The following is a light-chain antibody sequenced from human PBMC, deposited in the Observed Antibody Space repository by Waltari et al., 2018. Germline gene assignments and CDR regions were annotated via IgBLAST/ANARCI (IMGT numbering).Light chain of an antibody. CDR1: ISIIGSAT. V-gene: IGLV1-44*01. Sequence: QSVLTQPPSVSATPGQWVTISCSRRISIIGSATATWYQHLPGTAPSLVMFSDFQRPSGVPERLSGSNSGTSASLAISGLQSDDEAVYFCSTWDHSLKGPVFGGGTKLTVL. CDR3: STWDHSLKGPV. J-gene: IGLJ2*01. CDR2: SDF.